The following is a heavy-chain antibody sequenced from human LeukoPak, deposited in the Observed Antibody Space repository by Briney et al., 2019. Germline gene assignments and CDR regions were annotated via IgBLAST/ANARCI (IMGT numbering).Heavy chain of an antibody. Sequence: GGSLRLSCAASGFTFSNYWMSWVRQAPGKGLEWVSSISSGSGYIYYTDSLKGRFTISRDNAKNSLYLQMNSLRAEDTAVYYCARAVDYGSGSWFYFDYWGQGTLVTVSS. V-gene: IGHV3-21*01. CDR3: ARAVDYGSGSWFYFDY. CDR2: ISSGSGYI. CDR1: GFTFSNYW. J-gene: IGHJ4*02. D-gene: IGHD3-10*01.